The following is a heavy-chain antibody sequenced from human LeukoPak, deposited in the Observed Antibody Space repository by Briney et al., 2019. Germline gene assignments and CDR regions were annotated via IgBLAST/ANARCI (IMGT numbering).Heavy chain of an antibody. CDR2: SIPRFTP. V-gene: IGHV1-69*05. D-gene: IGHD5-12*01. CDR1: GGTFSNNA. J-gene: IGHJ4*02. Sequence: SVKVSCKASGGTFSNNAISWVRQAPGRGLEWMGGSIPRFTPNYAQHFQGRVTITTDEATTTAYLELSNLRSDDTAVYYCAGLGYSGYGPRSRFDNWGQGTLITVST. CDR3: AGLGYSGYGPRSRFDN.